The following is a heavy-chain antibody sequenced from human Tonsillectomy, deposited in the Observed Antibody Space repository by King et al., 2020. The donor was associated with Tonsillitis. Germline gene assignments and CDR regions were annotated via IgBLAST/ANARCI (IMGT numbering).Heavy chain of an antibody. CDR3: VRDSAWLTTVTRFDP. CDR1: GYTFTAYD. CDR2: INPNSDGT. J-gene: IGHJ5*02. Sequence: VQLVESGAEVKKPGASVKVSCQASGYTFTAYDIHWIRQAPGQGLEWMGWINPNSDGTNYAQKFQGRGTMTRDTSISTAYMELSRLRSDDTAVYYCVRDSAWLTTVTRFDPWGQGTLVSVSS. D-gene: IGHD4-17*01. V-gene: IGHV1-2*02.